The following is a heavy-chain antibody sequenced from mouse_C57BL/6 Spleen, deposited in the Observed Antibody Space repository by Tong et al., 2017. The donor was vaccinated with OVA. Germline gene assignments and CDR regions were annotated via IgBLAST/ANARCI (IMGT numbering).Heavy chain of an antibody. CDR1: GYTFTSYV. Sequence: EVQLQESGPELVKPGASVKMSCKASGYTFTSYVMHWVKQKPGQGLEWIGYINPYNDGTKYNEKFKGKATLTADKSSSTAYMQLSSLKSEDSAVYCCASPLRDYFDYWGQGTTLTVSS. J-gene: IGHJ2*01. V-gene: IGHV1-14*01. CDR2: INPYNDGT. D-gene: IGHD1-1*01. CDR3: ASPLRDYFDY.